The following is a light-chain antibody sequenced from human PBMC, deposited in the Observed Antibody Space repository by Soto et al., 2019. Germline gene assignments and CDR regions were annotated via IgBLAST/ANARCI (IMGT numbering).Light chain of an antibody. CDR2: LVS. V-gene: IGKV2-28*01. J-gene: IGKJ2*01. CDR3: MQGLRPMYT. CDR1: QPLLHSNGYTY. Sequence: IALTQSPLSLSVTPGEPASISCRSSQPLLHSNGYTYLNWYLQKPGQSPQLLIYLVSKRASGVPDRFSGSGSGTDFTLKINRVQAEDVGVFYCMQGLRPMYTFGQGTKVDIK.